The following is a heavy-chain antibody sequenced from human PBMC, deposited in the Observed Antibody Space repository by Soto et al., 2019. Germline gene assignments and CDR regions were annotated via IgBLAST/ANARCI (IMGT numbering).Heavy chain of an antibody. J-gene: IGHJ4*02. Sequence: PGGSLRLSCAASGFTFVSAWMNWVRQAPGKGLEWVGHVKNGGTTDYAAPVKGRFTISRDDSQNMVYLQMSRLKTEDTAVYYCAADTPGFGQGEFEYCGQGAQVTVSS. CDR1: GFTFVSAW. CDR3: AADTPGFGQGEFEY. V-gene: IGHV3-15*01. D-gene: IGHD2-15*01. CDR2: VKNGGTT.